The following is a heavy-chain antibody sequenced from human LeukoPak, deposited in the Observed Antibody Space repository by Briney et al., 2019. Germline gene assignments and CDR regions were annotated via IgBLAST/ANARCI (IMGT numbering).Heavy chain of an antibody. CDR2: ISSSSSTI. J-gene: IGHJ4*02. CDR3: AKGGEVSSWYKRLKLYFDY. D-gene: IGHD6-13*01. CDR1: GFTFSSYS. V-gene: IGHV3-48*01. Sequence: GGSLRLSCAASGFTFSSYSMNWVRQAPGKGLEWVSYISSSSSTIYYADSVKGRFTISRDNSKNTLFLQMNSLRAEDTAVYYCAKGGEVSSWYKRLKLYFDYWGQGTLVTVSS.